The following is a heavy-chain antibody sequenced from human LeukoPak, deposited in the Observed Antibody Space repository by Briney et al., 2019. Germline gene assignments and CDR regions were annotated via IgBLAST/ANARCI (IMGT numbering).Heavy chain of an antibody. J-gene: IGHJ4*02. V-gene: IGHV1-18*04. CDR1: GYTFTDYH. CDR2: ISAYNGNT. Sequence: WASVKVSCKTSGYTFTDYHLHWVRQAPGKGLEWMRWISAYNGNTNYAQKLQGRVTMTTDTSTSTAYMELRSLRSDDTAVYYCAREGDYYGSGSYDYWGQGTLVTVSS. CDR3: AREGDYYGSGSYDY. D-gene: IGHD3-10*01.